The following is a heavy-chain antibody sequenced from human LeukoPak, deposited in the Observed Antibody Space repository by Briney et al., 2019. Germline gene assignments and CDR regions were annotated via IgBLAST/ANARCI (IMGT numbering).Heavy chain of an antibody. CDR1: GFTFSSYA. Sequence: GGSLRLSCAASGFTFSSYAMSWVRQAPGKGLEWVSPISDSGGGTHYADSVKGRFTISRDSSKNTVYLQMNSLTAEDTAVYYCAKDLRGYCGGDCYSAEYWGRGTLVTVSS. CDR2: ISDSGGGT. J-gene: IGHJ4*02. V-gene: IGHV3-23*01. D-gene: IGHD2-21*02. CDR3: AKDLRGYCGGDCYSAEY.